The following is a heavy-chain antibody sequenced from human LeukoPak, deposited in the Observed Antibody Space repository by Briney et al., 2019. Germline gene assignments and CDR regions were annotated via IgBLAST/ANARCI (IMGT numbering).Heavy chain of an antibody. CDR1: GGSISSHY. D-gene: IGHD6-13*01. CDR3: ASQIMSSSRQAFDY. CDR2: IYYSGST. Sequence: PSETLSPTCTVSGGSISSHYWSWIRQPPGKGLEWIGYIYYSGSTNYNPSLKSRFTISVDTSKNQFSLKLSSVTAADTAVYYCASQIMSSSRQAFDYWGQGTLVTVSS. V-gene: IGHV4-59*11. J-gene: IGHJ4*02.